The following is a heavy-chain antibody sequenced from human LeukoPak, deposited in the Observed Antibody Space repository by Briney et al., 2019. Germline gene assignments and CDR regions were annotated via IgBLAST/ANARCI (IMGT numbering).Heavy chain of an antibody. J-gene: IGHJ4*02. CDR1: GGSISSGGYY. D-gene: IGHD2-21*01. CDR3: ARGSVILDY. CDR2: IYHSGST. V-gene: IGHV4-30-2*01. Sequence: SETLSLTCTVYGGSISSGGYYWSWIRQPPGKGLEWIGYIYHSGSTYYNPSLKSRVTISVDRSKNQFSLKLSSVTAADTAVYYCARGSVILDYWGQGTLVTVSS.